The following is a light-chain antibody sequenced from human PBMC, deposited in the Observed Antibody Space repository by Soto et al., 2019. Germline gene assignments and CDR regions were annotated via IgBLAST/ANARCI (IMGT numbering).Light chain of an antibody. CDR3: QLANSFPPAWT. CDR1: QGIGSW. CDR2: AAS. V-gene: IGKV1-12*01. J-gene: IGKJ1*01. Sequence: DLQMTQSPSSVSASVGDRVTITCRASQGIGSWLAWYQQKPGKAPKLLIYAASSLQSGVPSRFSGSGSGTDFTRTISSLQLEDFATYYCQLANSFPPAWTFGQGTNVEIK.